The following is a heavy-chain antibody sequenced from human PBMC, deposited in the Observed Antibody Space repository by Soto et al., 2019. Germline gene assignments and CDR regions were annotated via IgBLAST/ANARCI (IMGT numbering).Heavy chain of an antibody. CDR2: IYPGDSDT. Sequence: GESLKISCKGSGYSFASYWIGWVRQMPGKGLEWTGIIYPGDSDTRYSPSFQGQVTISADKSISTAYLQWSSLKASDTAMYYCARGSSGWYSYYYGMDVWGQGTTVTVSS. CDR1: GYSFASYW. D-gene: IGHD6-19*01. V-gene: IGHV5-51*01. J-gene: IGHJ6*02. CDR3: ARGSSGWYSYYYGMDV.